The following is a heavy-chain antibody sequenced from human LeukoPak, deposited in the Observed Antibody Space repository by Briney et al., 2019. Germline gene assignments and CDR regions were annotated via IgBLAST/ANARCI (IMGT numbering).Heavy chain of an antibody. Sequence: SETLSLTCSVSGYSITSGYYWGWIRPPPGKGLEWIGSIYHTGSTFYDPSFNSRVTISVDTSKNQFSLSLSSVTAADTAVYYCARYWISTTCYTRGGDYWGQGTLVTVSS. J-gene: IGHJ4*02. D-gene: IGHD2-2*02. CDR1: GYSITSGYY. V-gene: IGHV4-38-2*02. CDR3: ARYWISTTCYTRGGDY. CDR2: IYHTGST.